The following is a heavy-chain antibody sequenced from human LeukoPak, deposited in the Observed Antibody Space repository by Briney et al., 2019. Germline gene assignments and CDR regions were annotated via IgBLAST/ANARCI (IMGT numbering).Heavy chain of an antibody. V-gene: IGHV3-48*01. Sequence: GGSLRLSCAASGITFSSYSMSWVRQAPGKGLEWISYLSSDNYTIYYADSVKGRFIISRDNAKDSLYLQMNSLRAEDTAVYYCARVATDGGGFDPWGQGTLVTVSS. D-gene: IGHD3-16*01. CDR3: ARVATDGGGFDP. J-gene: IGHJ5*02. CDR2: LSSDNYTI. CDR1: GITFSSYS.